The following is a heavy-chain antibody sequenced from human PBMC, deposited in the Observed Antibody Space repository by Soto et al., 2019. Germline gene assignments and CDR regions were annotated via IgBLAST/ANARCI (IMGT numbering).Heavy chain of an antibody. CDR3: ARENYNWFDP. Sequence: PSETLSLTCTVSGGSISSDSYYWGWIRQSPEKGLEWIASISYSGSTYYNPTLKSRLIISVDTSKNQFSLKLSSVTAADTAVYYCARENYNWFDPWGQGTLVTVSS. J-gene: IGHJ5*02. V-gene: IGHV4-39*07. CDR1: GGSISSDSYY. CDR2: ISYSGST.